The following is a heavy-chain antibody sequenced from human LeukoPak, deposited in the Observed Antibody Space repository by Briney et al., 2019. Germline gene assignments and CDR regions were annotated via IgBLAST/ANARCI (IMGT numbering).Heavy chain of an antibody. CDR3: ARLVSAAAHFDY. V-gene: IGHV4-59*08. D-gene: IGHD2-2*01. CDR2: VDYSGNT. J-gene: IGHJ4*02. Sequence: SETLSLTCTVSGVSITSNYWGWIRQPPRKGLELIGYVDYSGNTNYSPSLKSRVTISPDTSKNQFSLRLSSVTAADTAVYYCARLVSAAAHFDYWGQGTLVTVSS. CDR1: GVSITSNY.